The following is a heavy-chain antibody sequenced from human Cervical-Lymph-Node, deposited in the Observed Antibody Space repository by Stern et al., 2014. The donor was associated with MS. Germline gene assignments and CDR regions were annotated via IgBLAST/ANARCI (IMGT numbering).Heavy chain of an antibody. V-gene: IGHV3-21*01. D-gene: IGHD4-23*01. CDR2: ISSGGSYI. CDR1: GFTFSSYS. Sequence: QLVESGGGLVKPGGSLRLSCAASGFTFSSYSMNWVRQAPGKGLGWVASISSGGSYIYYADSLKGRFTISRDNAKNSLYLQMNSLRAEDTAVYYCARGRGGNYRYYFDYWGQGTLVTVSS. CDR3: ARGRGGNYRYYFDY. J-gene: IGHJ4*02.